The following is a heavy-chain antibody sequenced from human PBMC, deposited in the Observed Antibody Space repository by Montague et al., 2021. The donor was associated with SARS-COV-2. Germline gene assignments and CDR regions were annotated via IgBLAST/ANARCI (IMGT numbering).Heavy chain of an antibody. D-gene: IGHD3-22*01. Sequence: SETLSLTCAVYGGSFSGYYWSWIRQPPGKGLEWIGDINHSGSTNYNPSPKSRVSISVDTSKNQFSLKLSSVTAADTAVYYCARAIVDVTMMVVVMTGVEHYVDFWGQGTLVTVSS. V-gene: IGHV4-34*01. CDR2: INHSGST. CDR3: ARAIVDVTMMVVVMTGVEHYVDF. J-gene: IGHJ4*02. CDR1: GGSFSGYY.